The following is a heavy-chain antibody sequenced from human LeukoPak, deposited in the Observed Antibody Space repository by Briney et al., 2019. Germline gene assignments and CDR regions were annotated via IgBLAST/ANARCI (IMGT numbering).Heavy chain of an antibody. CDR1: GGSISSYY. J-gene: IGHJ5*02. CDR2: IYYSGST. V-gene: IGHV4-59*01. Sequence: PSETLSLTCTVSGGSISSYYWSWIRQPPGKGLEWIGYIYYSGSTNYNPSLKSRVTISVDTSKNQFSLKLSSVTAADTAVYYCAKDYYSNRFGVCWFDPWGQGTLVTVSS. D-gene: IGHD3-10*01. CDR3: AKDYYSNRFGVCWFDP.